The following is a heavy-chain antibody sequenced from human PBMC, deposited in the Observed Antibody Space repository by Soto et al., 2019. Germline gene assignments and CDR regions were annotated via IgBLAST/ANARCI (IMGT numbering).Heavy chain of an antibody. V-gene: IGHV4-34*01. CDR1: GGSFSGYY. J-gene: IGHJ6*02. CDR2: INHSGST. Sequence: SETLSLTCAVYGGSFSGYYWSWILQPPWKGLEWIGEINHSGSTNYNPSLKSRVTISVDTSKNQFSLKLSSVTAADTAVYYCARADRIAVAAFYYYYGMDVWGQGTTVTVSS. D-gene: IGHD6-19*01. CDR3: ARADRIAVAAFYYYYGMDV.